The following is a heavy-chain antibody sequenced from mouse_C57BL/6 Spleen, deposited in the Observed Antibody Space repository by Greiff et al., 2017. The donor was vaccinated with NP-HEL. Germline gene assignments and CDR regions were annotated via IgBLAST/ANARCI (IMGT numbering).Heavy chain of an antibody. CDR3: AREGSGFAY. CDR1: GFTFSDYG. CDR2: ISSGSSTI. J-gene: IGHJ3*01. Sequence: EVKLQESGGGLVKPGGSLKLSCAASGFTFSDYGMHWVRQAPEQGLEWVAYISSGSSTIYYADTVKGRFTISRDNAKNTLFLQMTSLRSEDTAMYYCAREGSGFAYWGQGALVTVAA. V-gene: IGHV5-17*01.